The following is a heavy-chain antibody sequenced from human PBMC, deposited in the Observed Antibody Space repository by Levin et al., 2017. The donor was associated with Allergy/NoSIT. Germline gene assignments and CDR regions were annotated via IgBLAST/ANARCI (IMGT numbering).Heavy chain of an antibody. J-gene: IGHJ5*02. D-gene: IGHD6-6*01. CDR1: GGSFSGYY. CDR3: ARAVGSSSGWFDP. Sequence: PSETLSLTCAVYGGSFSGYYWSWIRQPPGKGLEWIGEINHSGSTNYNPSLKSRVTISVDTSKNQFSLKLSSVTAADTAVYYCARAVGSSSGWFDPWGQGTLVTVSS. V-gene: IGHV4-34*01. CDR2: INHSGST.